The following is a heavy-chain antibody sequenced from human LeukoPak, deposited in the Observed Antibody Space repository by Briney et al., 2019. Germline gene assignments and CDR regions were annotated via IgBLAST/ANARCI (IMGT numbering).Heavy chain of an antibody. V-gene: IGHV1-46*01. Sequence: ASVKVSCKASGYTFTSYYMHWVRQAPGQGLEWMGIINPSGGSTSYAQKLQGRVTMTTDTSTSTAYMELRSLRSDDTAVYYCARMGADFWSGYYTEGGGFDYWGQGTLVTVSS. CDR1: GYTFTSYY. CDR3: ARMGADFWSGYYTEGGGFDY. CDR2: INPSGGST. J-gene: IGHJ4*02. D-gene: IGHD3-3*01.